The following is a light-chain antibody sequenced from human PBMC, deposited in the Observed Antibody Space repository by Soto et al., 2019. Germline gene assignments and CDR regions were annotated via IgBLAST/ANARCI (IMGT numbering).Light chain of an antibody. Sequence: EIVLTQSPATLSLSPGERATLSCRASQSVSSYLAWYQQKPGQAPRLLIYDASNRATGIPARFSGSGTGTDFTLTISSLGPEDFAVYYCQQRSNWPPSITFGQGTRLA. J-gene: IGKJ5*01. V-gene: IGKV3-11*01. CDR1: QSVSSY. CDR2: DAS. CDR3: QQRSNWPPSIT.